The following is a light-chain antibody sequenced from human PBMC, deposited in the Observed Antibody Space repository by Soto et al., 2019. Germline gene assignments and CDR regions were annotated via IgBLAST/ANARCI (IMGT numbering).Light chain of an antibody. CDR1: QSVSSSY. CDR3: QQYGSSIT. Sequence: EIVLTQSPGTLSLSPGERATLSCRASQSVSSSYLAWYQQKPGQAPRLLIYGASSRATGIPDRFSGSGSGTDFTLTSSILEPEDFAVYYCQQYGSSITFGQGTRLQIK. V-gene: IGKV3-20*01. CDR2: GAS. J-gene: IGKJ5*01.